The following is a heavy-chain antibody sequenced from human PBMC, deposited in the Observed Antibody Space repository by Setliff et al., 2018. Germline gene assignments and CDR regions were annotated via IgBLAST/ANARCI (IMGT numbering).Heavy chain of an antibody. CDR3: ARASRFGTTVWKGDYYMDV. CDR2: INTNTGFP. Sequence: ASVKVSCKASGYTFTNYAMNWVRQAPGQGLEWMGWINTNTGFPTYAQGFTGRFVFSLDTSVSTAYLQISSVKAEDTAVYYCARASRFGTTVWKGDYYMDVWGKGTTVTVSS. V-gene: IGHV7-4-1*02. D-gene: IGHD4-4*01. CDR1: GYTFTNYA. J-gene: IGHJ6*03.